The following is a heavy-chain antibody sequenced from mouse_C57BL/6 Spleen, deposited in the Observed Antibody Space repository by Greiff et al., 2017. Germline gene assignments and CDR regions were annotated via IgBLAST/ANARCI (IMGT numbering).Heavy chain of an antibody. J-gene: IGHJ4*01. CDR2: IDPSDSYT. CDR1: GYTFTSYW. Sequence: VKQSCKASGYTFTSYWMQWVKQRPGQGLEWIGEIDPSDSYTNYNQKFKGKATLTVDTSSSTAYMQLSSLTSEDSAVYYCARYYYGSSYAMDYWGQGTSVTVSS. V-gene: IGHV1-50*01. CDR3: ARYYYGSSYAMDY. D-gene: IGHD1-1*01.